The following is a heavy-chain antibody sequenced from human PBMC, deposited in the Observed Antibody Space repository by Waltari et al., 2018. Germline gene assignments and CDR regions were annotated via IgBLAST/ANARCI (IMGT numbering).Heavy chain of an antibody. CDR3: ARASSVVVGTFDY. CDR1: GGSISRYY. CDR2: IYTSEST. J-gene: IGHJ4*02. D-gene: IGHD2-15*01. Sequence: QVQLQESGPGLVTPSETLSLTCTVSGGSISRYYWSWMRQPAGKGLDWISRIYTSESTNHNPPLKSRVTMSVDTSTIQFSPKLSSVTAADTAVYYCARASSVVVGTFDYWGQGTLVTVSS. V-gene: IGHV4-4*07.